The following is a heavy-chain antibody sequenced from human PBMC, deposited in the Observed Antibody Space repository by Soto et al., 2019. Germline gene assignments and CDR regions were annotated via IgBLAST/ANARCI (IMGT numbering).Heavy chain of an antibody. CDR1: GFTVSSNY. Sequence: GGSLRLSCAASGFTVSSNYMSWVRQAPGKGLEWVSVIYSGGSTYYADSVKGRFTISRDNSKNTLYLQMNSLIAEDTAVYYCARAPHGDAFDIWGQGTMVTVSS. CDR2: IYSGGST. J-gene: IGHJ3*02. V-gene: IGHV3-66*01. CDR3: ARAPHGDAFDI.